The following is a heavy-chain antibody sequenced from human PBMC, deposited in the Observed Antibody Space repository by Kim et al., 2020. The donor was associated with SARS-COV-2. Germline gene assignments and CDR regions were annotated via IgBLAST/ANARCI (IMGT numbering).Heavy chain of an antibody. CDR1: GFIFSNYG. Sequence: GGSLRLSCAVSGFIFSNYGMHWVRQAPGKGLEWVSFISDDGTNKKYGDSVKGRFTISRDNSKNTLYLHMDSPTTEDTAVYYCAKDNLYRYYGSGSYGYWGQGPPVTVSS. CDR3: AKDNLYRYYGSGSYGY. J-gene: IGHJ4*02. D-gene: IGHD3-10*01. V-gene: IGHV3-30*18. CDR2: ISDDGTNK.